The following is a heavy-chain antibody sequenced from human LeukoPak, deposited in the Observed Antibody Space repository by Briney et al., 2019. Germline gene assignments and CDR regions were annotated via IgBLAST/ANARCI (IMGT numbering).Heavy chain of an antibody. CDR2: INHSGST. CDR3: ARAPGTVSYPDY. D-gene: IGHD3-10*01. V-gene: IGHV4-34*01. J-gene: IGHJ4*02. CDR1: GGSFSGYY. Sequence: SETLSLTCAVYGGSFSGYYWSWIRQPPGKGLEWIGEINHSGSTNYNPSLKSRVTISVDTSKNQFSLKLSSVTAADTAVYYCARAPGTVSYPDYWGQGTLVTVSS.